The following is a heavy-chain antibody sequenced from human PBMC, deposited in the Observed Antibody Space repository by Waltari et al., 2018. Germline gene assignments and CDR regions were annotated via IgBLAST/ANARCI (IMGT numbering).Heavy chain of an antibody. CDR1: GGTFSSYA. V-gene: IGHV1-69*08. J-gene: IGHJ4*02. Sequence: QVQLVQSGAEVKKPGSSVKVSCKASGGTFSSYAISWVRQAPGQGLEWMGRIIPIFGTANYAQKFQGRVTITADKSTSTAYMELSSLRSEDTAVYYCARSGYRQWLVPYFDYWGQGTLVTVSS. D-gene: IGHD6-19*01. CDR2: IIPIFGTA. CDR3: ARSGYRQWLVPYFDY.